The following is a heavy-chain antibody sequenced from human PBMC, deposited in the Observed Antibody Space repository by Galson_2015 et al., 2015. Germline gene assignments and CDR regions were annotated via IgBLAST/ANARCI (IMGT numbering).Heavy chain of an antibody. J-gene: IGHJ3*02. Sequence: TLSLTCAVSGGSISSGGYSWSWIRQPPGKGLEWIGYIYHSGSTYYNPSLKSRVTISVDRSKNQFSLKLSSVTAADTAVYYCARRTYYYDSSGYLNNAFDIWGQGTMVTVSS. CDR3: ARRTYYYDSSGYLNNAFDI. CDR2: IYHSGST. V-gene: IGHV4-30-2*01. CDR1: GGSISSGGYS. D-gene: IGHD3-22*01.